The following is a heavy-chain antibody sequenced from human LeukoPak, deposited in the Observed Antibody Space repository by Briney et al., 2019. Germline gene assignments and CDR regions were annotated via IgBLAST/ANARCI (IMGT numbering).Heavy chain of an antibody. V-gene: IGHV4-59*08. CDR2: IYYSGST. Sequence: KPSETLSLTCTVSGGSISSYYWSWIRQPPGKGLEWIGYIYYSGSTNYNPTRKSRVTISVDTSKNQFSLKLSSVTAADTGVYYCARLGNCSSTSCYIGVADYWGQRTLVTVSS. CDR1: GGSISSYY. D-gene: IGHD2-2*02. J-gene: IGHJ4*02. CDR3: ARLGNCSSTSCYIGVADY.